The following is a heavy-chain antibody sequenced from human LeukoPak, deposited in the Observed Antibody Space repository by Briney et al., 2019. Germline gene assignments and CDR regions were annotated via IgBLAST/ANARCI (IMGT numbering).Heavy chain of an antibody. Sequence: GGSLRLSCAASGFTFSSCAMSWVRQAPGKGLEWVSAISGSGGNTYYADSVKGRFRISRDNSKNTVYLQMNSLRAEDTAVYYCAHGSCSGGSCFNLFDYWGQGTLVTVSS. D-gene: IGHD2-15*01. J-gene: IGHJ4*02. CDR1: GFTFSSCA. CDR3: AHGSCSGGSCFNLFDY. CDR2: ISGSGGNT. V-gene: IGHV3-23*01.